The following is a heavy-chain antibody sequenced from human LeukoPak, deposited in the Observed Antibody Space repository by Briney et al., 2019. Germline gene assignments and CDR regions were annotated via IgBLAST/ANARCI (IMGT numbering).Heavy chain of an antibody. CDR3: ARVEGLEYDSSGYYYTFDY. J-gene: IGHJ4*02. V-gene: IGHV3-21*01. CDR1: GFTFSSYS. CDR2: ISSSSSYI. D-gene: IGHD3-22*01. Sequence: PGGSLRLSCAASGFTFSSYSMNWVRQAPGKGLERVSSISSSSSYIYYADSVKGRFTISRDNAKNSLYLQMNSLRAEDTAVYYCARVEGLEYDSSGYYYTFDYWGQGTLVTVSS.